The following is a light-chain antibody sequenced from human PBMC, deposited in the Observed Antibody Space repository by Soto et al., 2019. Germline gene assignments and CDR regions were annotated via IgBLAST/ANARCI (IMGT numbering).Light chain of an antibody. CDR1: QSVSSY. CDR3: QQRSNWLT. V-gene: IGKV3-11*01. J-gene: IGKJ4*01. CDR2: DAS. Sequence: EIVLTQSPATLSLSPGERATLSCRASQSVSSYLAWYQQKPVQAPRLLIYDASNSATGIPARFSGSVSGTDFTLTISSLEPEDFAVYYCQQRSNWLTFGGGTKVEIK.